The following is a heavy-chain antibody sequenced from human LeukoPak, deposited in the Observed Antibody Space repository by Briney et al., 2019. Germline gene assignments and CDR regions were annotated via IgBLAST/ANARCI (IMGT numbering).Heavy chain of an antibody. Sequence: GGSLRLSCAPSGFTFGDYHMDWVRQAPGKELEGIGRVRNKARNYNTEYVASVEGRFTISRDASKNSLYLQMDSLKIEDTGVYFCARDGQQGDQSAFDIWGQGTTVTVSS. CDR2: VRNKARNYNT. D-gene: IGHD2-21*01. CDR3: ARDGQQGDQSAFDI. V-gene: IGHV3-72*01. CDR1: GFTFGDYH. J-gene: IGHJ3*02.